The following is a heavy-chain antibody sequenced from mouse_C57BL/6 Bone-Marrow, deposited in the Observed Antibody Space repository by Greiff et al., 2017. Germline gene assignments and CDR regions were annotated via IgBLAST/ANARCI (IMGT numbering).Heavy chain of an antibody. J-gene: IGHJ2*01. V-gene: IGHV1-63*01. Sequence: QVQLQQSGAELVRPGTSVTMSCKASGYTFTNYWIGWAKQRPGHGLEWIGDIYPGGGYTNYNAKFKGKATLTADKSSSTAYMQFSSLTSEDSAIXYCAGQGLRLRPCDYWGQGTTLTVSS. CDR1: GYTFTNYW. CDR2: IYPGGGYT. D-gene: IGHD3-2*02. CDR3: AGQGLRLRPCDY.